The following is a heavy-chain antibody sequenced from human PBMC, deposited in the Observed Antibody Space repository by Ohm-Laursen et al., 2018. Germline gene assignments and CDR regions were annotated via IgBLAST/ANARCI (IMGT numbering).Heavy chain of an antibody. CDR3: AKPGRGGGDYWYLDL. CDR1: GFTFSSYD. CDR2: IPYDGSNK. Sequence: SLRLSCTASGFTFSSYDMHWVRQAPGKGLEWVAVIPYDGSNKYYADSVQGRLTISRDNSKNTMFLQMSSLRAEDTAIYYCAKPGRGGGDYWYLDLWGRGTLVTVSS. D-gene: IGHD3-10*01. V-gene: IGHV3-30*18. J-gene: IGHJ2*01.